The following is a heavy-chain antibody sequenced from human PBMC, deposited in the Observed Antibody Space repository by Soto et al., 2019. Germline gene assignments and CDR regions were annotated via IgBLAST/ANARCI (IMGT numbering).Heavy chain of an antibody. J-gene: IGHJ4*02. Sequence: GGSLRLSCAASGFTFSSYAMSWVRQAPGKGLEWVSAISGSGGGTYYADSVKGRFTISRDNSKNTLCLQMNSLRAEDTAVYFCAKDMHPNYYYDTSGPVACFDNWGLGTLVTVSS. CDR2: ISGSGGGT. D-gene: IGHD3-22*01. CDR3: AKDMHPNYYYDTSGPVACFDN. V-gene: IGHV3-23*01. CDR1: GFTFSSYA.